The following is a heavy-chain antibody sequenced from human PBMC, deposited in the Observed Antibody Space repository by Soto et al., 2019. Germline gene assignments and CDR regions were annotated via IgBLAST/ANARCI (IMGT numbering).Heavy chain of an antibody. Sequence: SCAASGFTFSNYAMNWVRQAPGKELEWVSSISGDGNNKYQSDSVKGRFTISRDNSKNTLYLQMNSLRAEDTAVYYCDIDSAWFDPWGQGTLVTVSS. V-gene: IGHV3-30-3*01. CDR2: ISGDGNNK. CDR3: DIDSAWFDP. J-gene: IGHJ5*02. D-gene: IGHD3-9*01. CDR1: GFTFSNYA.